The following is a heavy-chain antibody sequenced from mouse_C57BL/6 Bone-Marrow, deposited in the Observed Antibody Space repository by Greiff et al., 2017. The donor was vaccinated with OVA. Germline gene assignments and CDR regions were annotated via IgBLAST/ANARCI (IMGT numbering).Heavy chain of an antibody. CDR3: ARHNYYGSSWYFAV. CDR2: IDPSDSYT. V-gene: IGHV1-59*01. J-gene: IGHJ1*03. Sequence: QVQLQQPGAELVRPGTSVKLSCKASGYTFTSYWMHWVKQRPGQGLEWIGVIDPSDSYTNYNQKFKGKATLTVATSSLTAYMQLSSLTSEDSAVYYCARHNYYGSSWYFAVWGTGTTVTVSS. D-gene: IGHD1-1*01. CDR1: GYTFTSYW.